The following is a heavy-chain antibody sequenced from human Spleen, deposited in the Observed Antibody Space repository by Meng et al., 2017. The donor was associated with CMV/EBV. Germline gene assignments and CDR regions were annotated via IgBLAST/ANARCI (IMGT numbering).Heavy chain of an antibody. CDR1: GYTFTNYD. V-gene: IGHV1-8*01. CDR3: AKALYTNYYSTYYGLDV. CDR2: MNPNSGST. D-gene: IGHD3-22*01. J-gene: IGHJ6*02. Sequence: ASVKVSCKASGYTFTNYDMIWVRQATGQGLEWMGWMNPNSGSTGYAQKFQGRVIMTRNTSIRTAYMELSSLRSEDTAVYYCAKALYTNYYSTYYGLDVWGQGTTVTVSS.